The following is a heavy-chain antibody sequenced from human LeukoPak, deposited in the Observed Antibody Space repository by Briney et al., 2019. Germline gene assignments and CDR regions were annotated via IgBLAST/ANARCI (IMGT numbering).Heavy chain of an antibody. Sequence: ASVKVSCKASGYTFSGYYMHWVRQAPGQGLEWMGRINPNGGGTNYAQKFQGRVTMTRDTSISTAYMELSRLRSDDTAVYYCARDFGADCSSTSCPLYYYYGMDVWGQGTTVTVSS. CDR3: ARDFGADCSSTSCPLYYYYGMDV. J-gene: IGHJ6*02. V-gene: IGHV1-2*06. CDR1: GYTFSGYY. CDR2: INPNGGGT. D-gene: IGHD2-2*01.